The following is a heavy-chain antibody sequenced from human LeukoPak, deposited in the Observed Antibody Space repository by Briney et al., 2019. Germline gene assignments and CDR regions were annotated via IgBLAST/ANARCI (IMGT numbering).Heavy chain of an antibody. V-gene: IGHV1-2*02. CDR2: INPNSGGT. J-gene: IGHJ4*02. Sequence: ASVKVSCKASGYTFTGYYMHWVRQAPGQGLEWMGWINPNSGGTNYAQKFLGRVTMTRDTSISTAYMELSRLRSDDTAVYYCARAGVVWFGELYVTYWGQGTLVTVSS. D-gene: IGHD3-10*01. CDR3: ARAGVVWFGELYVTY. CDR1: GYTFTGYY.